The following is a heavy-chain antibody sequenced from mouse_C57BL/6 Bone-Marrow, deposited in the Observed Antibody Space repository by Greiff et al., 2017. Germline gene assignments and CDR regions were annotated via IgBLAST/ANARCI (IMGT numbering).Heavy chain of an antibody. CDR1: GYTFTSYW. Sequence: VQLQQPGAELVKPGASVKLSCKASGYTFTSYWMQWVKQRPGQGLEWIGEIDPSDSYTNYNQKFKGKATLTVDTSSSTAYMQLSSLTSEDSAVYYCAGSFITSVVATDAMDYWGRGTSVTVSS. D-gene: IGHD1-1*01. CDR3: AGSFITSVVATDAMDY. V-gene: IGHV1-50*01. J-gene: IGHJ4*01. CDR2: IDPSDSYT.